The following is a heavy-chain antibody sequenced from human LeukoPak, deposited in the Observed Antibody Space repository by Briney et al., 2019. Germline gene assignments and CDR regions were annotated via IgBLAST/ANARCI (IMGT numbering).Heavy chain of an antibody. CDR2: IYYSGST. Sequence: SETLSLTCTVSGGSISSYYWSWIRQPPGKGLEWIGYIYYSGSTNYNPSLKSRVTISVDTSKNQFSLKLSSVTAADTAVYYCARYSYSSSWYSSKKHWYFDLWGRGTLVTVSS. CDR3: ARYSYSSSWYSSKKHWYFDL. V-gene: IGHV4-59*08. CDR1: GGSISSYY. J-gene: IGHJ2*01. D-gene: IGHD6-13*01.